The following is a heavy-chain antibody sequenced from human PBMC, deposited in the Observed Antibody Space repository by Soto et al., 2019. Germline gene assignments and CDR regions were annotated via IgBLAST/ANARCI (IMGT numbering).Heavy chain of an antibody. V-gene: IGHV3-15*01. D-gene: IGHD1-26*01. CDR3: TTRRSGSYYDYYYYGMDV. J-gene: IGHJ6*02. Sequence: GGSLRLSCAASGFTFGNAWMSWVRQAPGKGLEWVGRIKSKTDGGTTDYAAPVKGRFTISRDDSKNTLYLQMNSLKTEDTAVYYCTTRRSGSYYDYYYYGMDVWGQGTTVTVSS. CDR1: GFTFGNAW. CDR2: IKSKTDGGTT.